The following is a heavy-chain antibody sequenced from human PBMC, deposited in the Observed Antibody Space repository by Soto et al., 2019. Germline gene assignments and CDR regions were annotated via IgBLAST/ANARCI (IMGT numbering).Heavy chain of an antibody. CDR1: GGSISSINS. CDR2: IFHSGST. CDR3: VSYDYAGGDALDI. J-gene: IGHJ3*02. Sequence: QVQLQESGPGLVKSSGTLSLTCAVSGGSISSINSWTWVRQPPGKGLEWIGEIFHSGSTNYNPSLKSRVTISVDKSKNQFSLKLSSVTAADTALYYCVSYDYAGGDALDIWGQGTMVTVSS. D-gene: IGHD2-2*01. V-gene: IGHV4-4*02.